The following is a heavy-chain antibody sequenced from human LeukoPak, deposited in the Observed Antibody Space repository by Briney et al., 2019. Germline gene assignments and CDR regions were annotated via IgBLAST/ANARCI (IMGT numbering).Heavy chain of an antibody. CDR2: IYSSGST. Sequence: SETLSLTCTVSGGSISSYYWSWIRQPAGKGLEWIGYIYSSGSTKYNPSLKSRVTMSVDTSKNQFSLKLSSVTAADTAVYFCAREGTTGWAFWGPGTLVTVSS. CDR3: AREGTTGWAF. D-gene: IGHD1-1*01. CDR1: GGSISSYY. V-gene: IGHV4-4*07. J-gene: IGHJ4*02.